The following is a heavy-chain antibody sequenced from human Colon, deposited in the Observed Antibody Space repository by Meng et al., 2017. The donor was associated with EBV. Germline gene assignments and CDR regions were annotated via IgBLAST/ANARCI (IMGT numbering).Heavy chain of an antibody. J-gene: IGHJ4*02. CDR3: VISSHN. Sequence: HESRPRLVKPSETVSLLCTISGGSITSTSSYWGWVRQPPGKGLEWIGSIYYRGSTNYNPSLKTRISMSVDMSKNQFSLKVNSVTAADTAIYYCVISSHNWGQGTLVTVSS. V-gene: IGHV4-39*07. D-gene: IGHD3-3*02. CDR1: GGSITSTSSY. CDR2: IYYRGST.